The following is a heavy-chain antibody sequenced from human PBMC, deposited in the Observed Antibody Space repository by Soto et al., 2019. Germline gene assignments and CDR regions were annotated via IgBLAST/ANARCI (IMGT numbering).Heavy chain of an antibody. CDR1: GFSLSTRGVA. D-gene: IGHD2-21*02. V-gene: IGHV2-5*02. Sequence: ITWNDSGPTLMKPTQTLTQTCTFTGFSLSTRGVAVGWIRQPPGKALEWLVLIYWDDDKRYSPSMKGRLTITRDTSKNQVVLIMTNMDPEDTATYYCAHRLTATAFDIWGQGTMVTVSS. J-gene: IGHJ3*02. CDR3: AHRLTATAFDI. CDR2: IYWDDDK.